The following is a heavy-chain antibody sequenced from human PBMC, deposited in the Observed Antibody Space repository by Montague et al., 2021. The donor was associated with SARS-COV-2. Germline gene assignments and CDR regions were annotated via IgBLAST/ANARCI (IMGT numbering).Heavy chain of an antibody. D-gene: IGHD2-15*01. J-gene: IGHJ4*02. Sequence: SETLSLTCTVSGGSISSFYWSWFRQPPGKGLEWIGYISDSGSTNYNPSLTSRVTMSVDTSKNQFSLKVNSVTAADTAVYYCARHYSATLPAVYWGQGTRVTVS. CDR3: ARHYSATLPAVY. CDR1: GGSISSFY. V-gene: IGHV4-59*08. CDR2: ISDSGST.